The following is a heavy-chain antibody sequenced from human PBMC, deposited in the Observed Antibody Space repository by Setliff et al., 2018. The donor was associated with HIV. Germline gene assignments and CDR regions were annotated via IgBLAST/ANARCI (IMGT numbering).Heavy chain of an antibody. CDR1: GYTFPDYY. V-gene: IGHV1-69-2*01. CDR2: IDPDRGDT. Sequence: ASVKVSCKVSGYTFPDYYFQWVRQAPGKGLEWMGLIDPDRGDTVYAEKFQGRVTITADRSIDIAYMKLSSLTSEDTAMYFCAWGTQRPIDSWGQGTLVTVSS. CDR3: AWGTQRPIDS. D-gene: IGHD3-16*01. J-gene: IGHJ4*02.